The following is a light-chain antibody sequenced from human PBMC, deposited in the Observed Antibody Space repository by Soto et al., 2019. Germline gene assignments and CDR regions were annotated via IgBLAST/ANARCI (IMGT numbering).Light chain of an antibody. CDR1: QSVSSW. CDR2: DAS. J-gene: IGKJ1*01. Sequence: DIQMTQSPSTLSASVVYRVTITCRASQSVSSWLAWYQQKPGKAPKVLIYDASSLESGVPSRFSGSGSGTEFTLTISSLQPDDFATYYCQQYNRYWTFGQGTKV. V-gene: IGKV1-5*01. CDR3: QQYNRYWT.